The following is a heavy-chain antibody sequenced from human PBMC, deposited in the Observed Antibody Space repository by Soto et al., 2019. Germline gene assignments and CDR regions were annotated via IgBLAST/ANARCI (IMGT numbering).Heavy chain of an antibody. D-gene: IGHD1-7*01. J-gene: IGHJ6*02. CDR1: GFIFSNYS. Sequence: EVQLVESGGGLVQPGGSLRLSCAASGFIFSNYSMNWVRQAPGKGLEWVSYITSSSSTIYYADSVKGRFTISRDNAKNSLYLQMNSLRDEDTAVYYCAANYMYYYGMDVWGPGATVTVSS. V-gene: IGHV3-48*02. CDR2: ITSSSSTI. CDR3: AANYMYYYGMDV.